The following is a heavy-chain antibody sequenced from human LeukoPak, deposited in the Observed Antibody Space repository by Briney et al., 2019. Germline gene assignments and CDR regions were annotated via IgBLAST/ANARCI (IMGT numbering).Heavy chain of an antibody. CDR3: AREGDHYYDSSGYYLDY. V-gene: IGHV1-3*03. CDR2: INAGNGNT. CDR1: GYTFTSYA. D-gene: IGHD3-22*01. J-gene: IGHJ4*02. Sequence: ASVKVSCKASGYTFTSYAMHWVRQAPGQRLEWMGWINAGNGNTKYSQEFQGRVTITGDTSASTAYMELSSLRSEDMAVYYCAREGDHYYDSSGYYLDYWGQGTLVTVSS.